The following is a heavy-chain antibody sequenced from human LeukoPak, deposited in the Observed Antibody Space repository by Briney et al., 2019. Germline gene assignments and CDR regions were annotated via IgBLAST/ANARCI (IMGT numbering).Heavy chain of an antibody. Sequence: GGSLRLSCVASGFTFRSYAMSWVRQAPGKGLEWVSAVTRNGDTTYYADSVKGRFTISRDNSKNTLYLQMNSLRAEDTAVYYCARADSSGYYYPNYFDYWGQGTLVTVSS. CDR3: ARADSSGYYYPNYFDY. J-gene: IGHJ4*02. V-gene: IGHV3-23*01. CDR1: GFTFRSYA. D-gene: IGHD3-22*01. CDR2: VTRNGDTT.